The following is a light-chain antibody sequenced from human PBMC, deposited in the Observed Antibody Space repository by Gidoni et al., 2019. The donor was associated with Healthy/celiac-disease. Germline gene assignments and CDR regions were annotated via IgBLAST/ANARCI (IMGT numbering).Light chain of an antibody. Sequence: EIVLTQSPATLSLSPGERATLSCMASQSVSSYLAWYQQKPGKAPRLLIYDASNRATGIPARFSGSGSGTDFTLTISSLEAEDFAVYYCQQRSNWITFXQXTRLEIK. CDR2: DAS. V-gene: IGKV3-11*01. CDR3: QQRSNWIT. CDR1: QSVSSY. J-gene: IGKJ5*01.